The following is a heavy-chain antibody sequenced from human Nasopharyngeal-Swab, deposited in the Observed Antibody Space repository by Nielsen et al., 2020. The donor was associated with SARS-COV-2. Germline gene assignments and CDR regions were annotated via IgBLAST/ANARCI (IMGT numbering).Heavy chain of an antibody. CDR1: GFTFSNYA. CDR2: INGDGSAR. Sequence: LSLTCAASGFTFSNYAMNWVRQAPGKGLEWVANINGDGSARYYVDSVRGRFTVSRDNAKNSLYLQMNSLRVEDTALYYCAGESGPNGFDIWGQGAMITVSS. D-gene: IGHD2-15*01. J-gene: IGHJ3*02. CDR3: AGESGPNGFDI. V-gene: IGHV3-7*01.